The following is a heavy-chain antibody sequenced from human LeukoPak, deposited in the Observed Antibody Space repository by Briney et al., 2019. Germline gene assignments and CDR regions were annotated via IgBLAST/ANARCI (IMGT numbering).Heavy chain of an antibody. CDR1: GFTVSNYW. CDR3: AKEWEWDTAMVSAFDI. Sequence: GGSLRLSCAASGFTVSNYWMHWVRQAPGKGLEWVSAISGSGGSTYYADSVKGRFTISRDNSKNTLYLQMNSLRAEDTAVYYCAKEWEWDTAMVSAFDIWGQGTMVTVSS. D-gene: IGHD5-18*01. V-gene: IGHV3-23*01. CDR2: ISGSGGST. J-gene: IGHJ3*02.